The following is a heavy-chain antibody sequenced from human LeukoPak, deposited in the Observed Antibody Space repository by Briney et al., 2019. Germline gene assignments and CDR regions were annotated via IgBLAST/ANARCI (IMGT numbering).Heavy chain of an antibody. D-gene: IGHD6-6*01. CDR2: ISSSGGNT. CDR1: GVTFTSYG. V-gene: IGHV3-23*01. Sequence: GGSLRLFCAASGVTFTSYGVSWVRQAPGKGLEWVSTISSSGGNTFYADSVKGRFTISRDNSKNTLYLQMNSLRAEDTAVYYCAKTYSSSPYYFDYWGQGTLVTVSS. J-gene: IGHJ4*02. CDR3: AKTYSSSPYYFDY.